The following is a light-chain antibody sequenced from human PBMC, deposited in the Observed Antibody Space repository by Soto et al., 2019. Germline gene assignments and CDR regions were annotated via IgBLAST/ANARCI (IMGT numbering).Light chain of an antibody. CDR2: DAS. CDR3: QQRSNWPPYT. Sequence: EIVLTQSPATLSLSPGERATLSCRASQSVSSYLAWYQQKPGQAPRLLIYDASNRATGIPARFSGSGSGTDFTLTISTLEPEDFAVYYCQQRSNWPPYTFVQGTKLGIK. J-gene: IGKJ2*01. V-gene: IGKV3-11*01. CDR1: QSVSSY.